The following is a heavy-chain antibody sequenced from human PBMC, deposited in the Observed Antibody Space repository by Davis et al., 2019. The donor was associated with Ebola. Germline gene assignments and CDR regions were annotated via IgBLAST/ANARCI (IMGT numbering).Heavy chain of an antibody. J-gene: IGHJ4*02. CDR3: VRDFKGVYGY. CDR1: GFTFSSYE. D-gene: IGHD5/OR15-5a*01. Sequence: GESLKISCAASGFTFSSYEMNWVRQAQVKGLEWVSYISSSGSIIYYADSVKGRFTISRDNAENSLFLQMNNLRDEDTAVYYCVRDFKGVYGYWGQGTLVTVSS. CDR2: ISSSGSII. V-gene: IGHV3-48*03.